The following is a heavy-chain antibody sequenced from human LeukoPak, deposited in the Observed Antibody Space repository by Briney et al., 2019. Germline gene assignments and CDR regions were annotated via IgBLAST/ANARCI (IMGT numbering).Heavy chain of an antibody. Sequence: GGSLRLSCAASGFTFSDYYMSWIRQAPGKRLEWVSYISSSGSTIYYADSVKGRFTISRDNAKNSLYLQMNSLRAEDTAVYYCARVCYDILTGYSDAFDIWGQGTMVTVSS. J-gene: IGHJ3*02. D-gene: IGHD3-9*01. V-gene: IGHV3-11*01. CDR2: ISSSGSTI. CDR1: GFTFSDYY. CDR3: ARVCYDILTGYSDAFDI.